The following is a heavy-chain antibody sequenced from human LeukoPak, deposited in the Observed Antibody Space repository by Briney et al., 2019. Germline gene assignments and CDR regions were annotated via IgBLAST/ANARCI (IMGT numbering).Heavy chain of an antibody. V-gene: IGHV4-4*02. Sequence: SETLSLTCAVSGGSISSSNWWSWARQPPGKGLEWIGEIYHSGSTNYNPSLKSRVTMSVDKSKNQFSLKLSSVTAADTAVYYCARMQAAAGNFDYWGQGTLVTVSS. CDR3: ARMQAAAGNFDY. D-gene: IGHD6-13*01. J-gene: IGHJ4*02. CDR1: GGSISSSNW. CDR2: IYHSGST.